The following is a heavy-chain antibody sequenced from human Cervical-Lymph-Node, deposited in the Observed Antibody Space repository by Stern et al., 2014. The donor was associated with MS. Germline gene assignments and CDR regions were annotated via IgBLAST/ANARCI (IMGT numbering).Heavy chain of an antibody. D-gene: IGHD1-26*01. Sequence: VQLLQSGAEVKKPGASVKVSCKVSGYTLTGLSMHWVRQAPGKGLEWMGGFDPEDGETIYAQKFQGRVTMTEDTSTDTAYMELSSLRSEDTAVYYCATVGGGSYSVPFFDYWGQGTLVTVSS. CDR1: GYTLTGLS. J-gene: IGHJ4*02. CDR3: ATVGGGSYSVPFFDY. V-gene: IGHV1-24*01. CDR2: FDPEDGET.